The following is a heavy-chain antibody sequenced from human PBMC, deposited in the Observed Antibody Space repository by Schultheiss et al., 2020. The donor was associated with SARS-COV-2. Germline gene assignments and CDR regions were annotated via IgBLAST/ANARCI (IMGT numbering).Heavy chain of an antibody. CDR2: ISYSGST. CDR1: SGSISSGNYF. Sequence: SETLSLTCSVSSGSISSGNYFWTWIRQPPGKGLEWIGYISYSGSTYYNPSLKSRLAISVDTSKNQFSLNLNSVTAADTAVYYCVKSSGDVHDFWGQGTLVTVSS. CDR3: VKSSGDVHDF. V-gene: IGHV4-30-4*01. D-gene: IGHD1-26*01. J-gene: IGHJ4*02.